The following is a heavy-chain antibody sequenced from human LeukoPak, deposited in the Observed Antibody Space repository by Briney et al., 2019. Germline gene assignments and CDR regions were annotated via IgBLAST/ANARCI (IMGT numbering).Heavy chain of an antibody. D-gene: IGHD2-2*02. Sequence: PSETLYLTXAVSGYSISNDYYWGWVRQPPGKGLEWIGNIYHSGSTYKNPSLKSRLTMSLDTSKNQFSLKLISVTAADTAMYYCARLSGAPVRHPIYHFDYWGQGTLVTVSS. J-gene: IGHJ4*02. CDR2: IYHSGST. CDR3: ARLSGAPVRHPIYHFDY. V-gene: IGHV4-38-2*01. CDR1: GYSISNDYY.